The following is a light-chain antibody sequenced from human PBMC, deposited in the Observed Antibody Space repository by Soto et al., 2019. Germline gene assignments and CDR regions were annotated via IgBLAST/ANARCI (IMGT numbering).Light chain of an antibody. CDR3: AAWDESLNGVV. J-gene: IGLJ2*01. CDR2: SNN. CDR1: SSNIGSNT. Sequence: QSVLTQPTSASGTPGQRVTISCSGSSSNIGSNTVNWYQQLPGTAPKLLIYSNNQRPSGVPDRFSGSKSGNSASLAISGLQSEDEADYSCAAWDESLNGVVFGGGTQVTVL. V-gene: IGLV1-44*01.